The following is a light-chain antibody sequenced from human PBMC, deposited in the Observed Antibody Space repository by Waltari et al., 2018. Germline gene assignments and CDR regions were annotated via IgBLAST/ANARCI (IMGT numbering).Light chain of an antibody. V-gene: IGKV1-39*01. J-gene: IGKJ1*01. CDR1: QSISSY. CDR2: AAS. CDR3: QQSYSTPRA. Sequence: DIQMTQSPSSLSASVGDRVTITCRASQSISSYLNGYQQKPGKAPKLLIYAASSLQSGFPSRFSGSGSGTDFTRTISSLQPEDFATYYCQQSYSTPRAFGQGTKVEIK.